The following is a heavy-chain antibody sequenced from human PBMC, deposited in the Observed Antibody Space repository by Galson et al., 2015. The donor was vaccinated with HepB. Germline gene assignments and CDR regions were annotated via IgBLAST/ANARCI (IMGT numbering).Heavy chain of an antibody. Sequence: LRLSCAASGFTFHFFAINWVRQAPGKGLEWVAVISHDGSDTYYADSVKGRFTISRDDSKSTLYLQMNSLRVEDTAVYYCAKDPDYYGAGSYSYHGMDVWGQGTTVTVSS. D-gene: IGHD3-10*01. CDR1: GFTFHFFA. J-gene: IGHJ6*02. CDR2: ISHDGSDT. CDR3: AKDPDYYGAGSYSYHGMDV. V-gene: IGHV3-30*04.